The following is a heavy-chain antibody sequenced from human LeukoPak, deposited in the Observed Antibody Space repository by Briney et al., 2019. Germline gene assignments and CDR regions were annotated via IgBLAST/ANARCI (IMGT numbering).Heavy chain of an antibody. CDR2: INPNSGGT. CDR3: ARGTYYYDSSGYYWDDY. V-gene: IGHV1-2*02. D-gene: IGHD3-22*01. Sequence: ASVKVSCKASGYTFTGYYLHWVRQAPGQGLEWMGWINPNSGGTNYAQKFQGRVTMTRDTSISTAYMELSRLRSDDTAVYYCARGTYYYDSSGYYWDDYWGQGTLVTVSS. CDR1: GYTFTGYY. J-gene: IGHJ4*02.